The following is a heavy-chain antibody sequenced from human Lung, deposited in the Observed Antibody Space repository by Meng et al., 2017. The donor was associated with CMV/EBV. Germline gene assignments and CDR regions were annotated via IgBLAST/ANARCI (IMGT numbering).Heavy chain of an antibody. D-gene: IGHD3-3*01. CDR3: ARLSDFWSGYPDLFDY. Sequence: SETXSLTCTVSGGSISSYYWSWIRQPPGKGLEWIGYIYYSGSTYYNPSLKSRVTISVDTSKNQFSLKLSSVTAADTAVYYCARLSDFWSGYPDLFDYWGQGTLVTVSS. CDR1: GGSISSYY. V-gene: IGHV4-59*04. CDR2: IYYSGST. J-gene: IGHJ4*02.